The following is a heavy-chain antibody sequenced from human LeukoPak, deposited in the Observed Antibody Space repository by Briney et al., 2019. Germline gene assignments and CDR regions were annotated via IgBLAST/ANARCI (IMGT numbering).Heavy chain of an antibody. D-gene: IGHD3-3*01. CDR3: AREEVGGYDFWSGYEYYYYYYMDV. J-gene: IGHJ6*03. CDR2: ISSSSSYI. Sequence: GGSLRLSCAASGFTFSSYSMNWVRQAPGKGLEWVSSISSSSSYIYYADSVKGRFTISRDNAKNSLYLQMNSLRAEDTAVYYCAREEVGGYDFWSGYEYYYYYYMDVWGKGTTVTVSS. CDR1: GFTFSSYS. V-gene: IGHV3-21*01.